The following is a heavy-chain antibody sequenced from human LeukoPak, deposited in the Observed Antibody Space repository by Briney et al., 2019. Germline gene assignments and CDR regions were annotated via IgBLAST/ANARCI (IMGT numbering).Heavy chain of an antibody. CDR1: GYTFTSYG. Sequence: ASVKVSCKASGYTFTSYGISWVRQAPGQGLEWMGWISAYNGNTNYAQKLQGRVTMTTDTSTSTAYMELRSLRSDDTAVYYCARVIDDSSGYYYAAFDIWGQGTMVTVSS. CDR3: ARVIDDSSGYYYAAFDI. J-gene: IGHJ3*02. V-gene: IGHV1-18*01. D-gene: IGHD3-22*01. CDR2: ISAYNGNT.